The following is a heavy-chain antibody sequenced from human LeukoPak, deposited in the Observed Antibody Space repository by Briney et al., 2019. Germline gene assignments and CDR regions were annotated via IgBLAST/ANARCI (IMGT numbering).Heavy chain of an antibody. Sequence: ASVKVSCKASGYTFTGYYMHWVRQAPGQGLEWMGWINPNSGGTNYAQKFQGRVTMTRDTSISTAYMELSRLRSDDTAVYYCARVEGPTYYYDSSGYSDYWGQGTLVTVSS. J-gene: IGHJ4*02. V-gene: IGHV1-2*02. CDR1: GYTFTGYY. CDR3: ARVEGPTYYYDSSGYSDY. CDR2: INPNSGGT. D-gene: IGHD3-22*01.